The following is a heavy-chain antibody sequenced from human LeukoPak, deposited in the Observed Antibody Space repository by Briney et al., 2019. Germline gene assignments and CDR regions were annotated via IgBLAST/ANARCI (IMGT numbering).Heavy chain of an antibody. CDR2: IYYSGST. D-gene: IGHD3-3*01. J-gene: IGHJ6*03. Sequence: SQTLSLTCTVSGGSISSGDYYWSWIRQPPGKGLEWIGYIYYSGSTYYNPSLKSRVTISVDRSKNQFSLKLSSVTAADTAVYYCAGTIFGVVIISRGGYVDVWGKGTTVTVSS. CDR1: GGSISSGDYY. V-gene: IGHV4-30-4*08. CDR3: AGTIFGVVIISRGGYVDV.